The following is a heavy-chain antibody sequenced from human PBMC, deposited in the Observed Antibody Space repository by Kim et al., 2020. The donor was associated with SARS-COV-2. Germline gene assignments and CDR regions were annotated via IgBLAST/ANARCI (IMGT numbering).Heavy chain of an antibody. V-gene: IGHV3-23*01. D-gene: IGHD3-22*01. CDR1: GFTFSSYA. CDR3: AKDNDFYDSSGLSDY. Sequence: GGSLRLSCAASGFTFSSYAMSWVRQAPGKGLEWVSAISGSGGSTYYADSVKGQFTISRDNSKNTLYLQIRSLRAEDTAVYYCAKDNDFYDSSGLSDYWGQGTLVTVSS. J-gene: IGHJ4*02. CDR2: ISGSGGST.